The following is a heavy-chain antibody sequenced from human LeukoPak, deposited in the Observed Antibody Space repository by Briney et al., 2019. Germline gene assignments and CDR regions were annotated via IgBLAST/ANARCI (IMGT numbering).Heavy chain of an antibody. Sequence: ASVKVSCKASGYTFTSYGISWVRQAPGQGVEWMGWISAYNGNTNYAQKLQGRVTITTDTYKSTDYMELRSLRSDDTAVYYCARWGPNYDYYDTPGNWFDPWGQGTLVTVSS. CDR2: ISAYNGNT. CDR3: ARWGPNYDYYDTPGNWFDP. CDR1: GYTFTSYG. D-gene: IGHD3-22*01. V-gene: IGHV1-18*01. J-gene: IGHJ5*02.